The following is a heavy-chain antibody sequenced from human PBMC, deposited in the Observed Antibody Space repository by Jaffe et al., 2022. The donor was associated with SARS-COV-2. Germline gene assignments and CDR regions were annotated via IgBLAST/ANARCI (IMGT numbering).Heavy chain of an antibody. CDR1: GFTFSGYY. CDR3: ARDQLGTHAFDI. J-gene: IGHJ3*02. Sequence: QVQLVESGGGLVKPGGSLRLSCAASGFTFSGYYMSWIRQAPGKRLEWVSYISSSGSTMYYADSVKGRFTISRDNAKNSLYLQMNSLRAEDTAVYFCARDQLGTHAFDIWGQGTLVTVSS. D-gene: IGHD6-13*01. V-gene: IGHV3-11*01. CDR2: ISSSGSTM.